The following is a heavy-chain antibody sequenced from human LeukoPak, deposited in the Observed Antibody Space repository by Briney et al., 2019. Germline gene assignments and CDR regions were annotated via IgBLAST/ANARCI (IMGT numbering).Heavy chain of an antibody. D-gene: IGHD2-2*01. CDR3: ARGYCSSTSCEDAFDI. CDR1: GYTFTGYY. J-gene: IGHJ3*02. V-gene: IGHV1-2*02. CDR2: INPNSGGT. Sequence: ASVKVSCKASGYTFTGYYMHWVRQAPGQGLEWMGWINPNSGGTNYAQKFQGRVTMTRDTSISTAYMELSRLRSDDTAVYYCARGYCSSTSCEDAFDIWGQGTMVTVSS.